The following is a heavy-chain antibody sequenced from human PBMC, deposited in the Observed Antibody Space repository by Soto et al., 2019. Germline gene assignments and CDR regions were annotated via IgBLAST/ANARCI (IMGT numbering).Heavy chain of an antibody. Sequence: QVHLVESGGGVVQPGRSLRLSCAASGFTFSNNGMHWVRQAPGKGLEWMGVISYEGSEKYYAGSVKGRFTISTDNSKNTLYLQMDNLRAEDTAIYYCVKDKGAAAGFDYWGQGILVTVSS. D-gene: IGHD6-13*01. CDR3: VKDKGAAAGFDY. V-gene: IGHV3-30*18. CDR1: GFTFSNNG. CDR2: ISYEGSEK. J-gene: IGHJ4*02.